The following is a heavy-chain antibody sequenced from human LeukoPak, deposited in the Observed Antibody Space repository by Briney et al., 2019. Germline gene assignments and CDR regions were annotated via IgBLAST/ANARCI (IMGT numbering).Heavy chain of an antibody. J-gene: IGHJ4*02. V-gene: IGHV3-53*01. Sequence: GGSLRLSCLVSGLTVNDNYMSWVRQAPGEGLQWVSVMFPDGRTFYGDSVRGRFTISRDLARNTLLLQMHSLRADDTAVHYCARTNPVYGDYDYWGQGTLVTVSS. CDR3: ARTNPVYGDYDY. CDR1: GLTVNDNY. CDR2: MFPDGRT. D-gene: IGHD4-17*01.